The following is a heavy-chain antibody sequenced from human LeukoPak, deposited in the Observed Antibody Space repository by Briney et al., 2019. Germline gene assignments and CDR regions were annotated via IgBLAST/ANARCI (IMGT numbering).Heavy chain of an antibody. Sequence: PSETLSLTCTVSGGSISTTNYYWGWIRQPPGKGLEWIASIYYSGSTYYNPSLKSRVTTSVDTSKNQFSLRLSSVTAADTSVYYCARHYCTGGPCYLDYWGRGTLVTVSS. D-gene: IGHD2-8*02. CDR3: ARHYCTGGPCYLDY. J-gene: IGHJ4*02. V-gene: IGHV4-39*01. CDR2: IYYSGST. CDR1: GGSISTTNYY.